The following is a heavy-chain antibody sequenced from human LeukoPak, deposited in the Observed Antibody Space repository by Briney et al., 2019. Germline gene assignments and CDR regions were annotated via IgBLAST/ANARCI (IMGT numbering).Heavy chain of an antibody. V-gene: IGHV3-7*03. CDR2: IKYDGSEK. J-gene: IGHJ4*02. CDR1: GFSLSAFW. Sequence: GGSLRLSCVVSGFSLSAFWMSWVRQAPGKGLERVATIKYDGSEKYYVDSVKGRFTISRDNTKNSLFLQMNSLRAEDTATYYCARTNLFDYWGQGTLVTVSS. CDR3: ARTNLFDY.